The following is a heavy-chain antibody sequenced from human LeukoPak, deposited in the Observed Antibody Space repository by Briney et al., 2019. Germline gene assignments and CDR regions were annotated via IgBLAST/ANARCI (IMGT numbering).Heavy chain of an antibody. CDR2: INHSGST. CDR1: GGSFSGYY. J-gene: IGHJ4*02. Sequence: SETLSLTCAVYGGSFSGYYWSWIRQPPGKGLEWLGEINHSGSTNYNPSLKSRVAISVDTSKNQFSLKLSSVTAADTAVYYCAMLLAYCGGDCLGSDYWGQGTLVTVSS. CDR3: AMLLAYCGGDCLGSDY. V-gene: IGHV4-34*01. D-gene: IGHD2-21*02.